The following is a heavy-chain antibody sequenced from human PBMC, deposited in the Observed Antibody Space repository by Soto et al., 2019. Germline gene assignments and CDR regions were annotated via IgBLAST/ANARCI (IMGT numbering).Heavy chain of an antibody. V-gene: IGHV3-15*01. D-gene: IGHD5-12*01. J-gene: IGHJ4*02. CDR1: GFSFNNAW. CDR3: TGGDIAGDFDY. Sequence: EVQMVESGGGLVKPGGSLRLSCAASGFSFNNAWMSWVRQAPGKGLEWVGRIKTTAAGGTTDYAAPVKGRFTISRDDSKNTVYLLMNSLNTEDTAVYLCTGGDIAGDFDYWGQGTLVTVSS. CDR2: IKTTAAGGTT.